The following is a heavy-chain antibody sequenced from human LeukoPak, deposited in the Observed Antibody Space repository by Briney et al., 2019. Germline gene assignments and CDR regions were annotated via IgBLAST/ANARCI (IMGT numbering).Heavy chain of an antibody. D-gene: IGHD3-3*01. CDR3: AKGLLITILGSLDY. J-gene: IGHJ4*02. CDR2: ITGSGRTT. V-gene: IGHV3-23*01. CDR1: GLTFNNYA. Sequence: GGSLRLSCAASGLTFNNYAMSWVRQAPGKGLEWVSGITGSGRTTYYADSVKGRFTISRDNSRNSLYLQINSLRAEDTAVYYCAKGLLITILGSLDYWGQGTLVTVSS.